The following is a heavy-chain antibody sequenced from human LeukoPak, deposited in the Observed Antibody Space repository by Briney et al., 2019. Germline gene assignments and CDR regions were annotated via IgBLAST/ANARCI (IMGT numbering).Heavy chain of an antibody. D-gene: IGHD5-18*01. V-gene: IGHV3-21*01. CDR3: ARDHSSGYSFGSIGLDF. J-gene: IGHJ4*02. CDR1: GFTFSNYS. Sequence: GGSLRLSCAASGFTFSNYSISWVRQAPGKGLEWVSFISRSSDDKQFADSVKGRFTLSRDNAKNSLYLQMNSLRAEDTAVYYCARDHSSGYSFGSIGLDFWGQGTLVTVSS. CDR2: ISRSSDDK.